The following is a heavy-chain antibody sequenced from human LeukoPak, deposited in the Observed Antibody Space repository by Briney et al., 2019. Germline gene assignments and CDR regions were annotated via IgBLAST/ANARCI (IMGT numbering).Heavy chain of an antibody. CDR1: GFTFSSYA. J-gene: IGHJ4*02. CDR2: ISSNGGST. V-gene: IGHV3-64*01. D-gene: IGHD3-22*01. CDR3: ARDQGTMTGAFDY. Sequence: GSLSLSCAASGFTFSSYAMHWVRPAPGKGLEYVSAISSNGGSTYYANSVKGRFTISRDNSKNTLSFQMGSLRAEDMAVYYCARDQGTMTGAFDYWGQGTLVTVSS.